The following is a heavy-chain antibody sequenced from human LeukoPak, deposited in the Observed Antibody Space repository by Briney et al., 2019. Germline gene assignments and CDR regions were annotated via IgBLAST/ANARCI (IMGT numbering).Heavy chain of an antibody. V-gene: IGHV3-66*02. D-gene: IGHD6-13*01. J-gene: IGHJ4*02. Sequence: GGSLRLSCAASGFTVCSNYMSWVRQAPGKGLEWVSVIYSGGSTYNADSVKGRFTISRDNSKNTLYLQMNSLRAEDTAVYYCASSKLGGIAAVLGGQGTLVTVSS. CDR1: GFTVCSNY. CDR2: IYSGGST. CDR3: ASSKLGGIAAVL.